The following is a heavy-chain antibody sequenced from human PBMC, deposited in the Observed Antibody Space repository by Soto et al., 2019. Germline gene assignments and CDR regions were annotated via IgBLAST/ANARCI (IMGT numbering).Heavy chain of an antibody. CDR2: IYDSGST. V-gene: IGHV4-59*01. CDR1: GGSISSYY. J-gene: IGHJ3*02. CDR3: ARGGDPAVRGVMHDAFDI. Sequence: SETLSLTCTVSGGSISSYYWSWIRQPPGKGLEWIGYIYDSGSTNYNPSLKSRVTISVDTSKNQFSLKLSSVTAADTAVYYCARGGDPAVRGVMHDAFDIWGQGTMVTVSS. D-gene: IGHD3-10*01.